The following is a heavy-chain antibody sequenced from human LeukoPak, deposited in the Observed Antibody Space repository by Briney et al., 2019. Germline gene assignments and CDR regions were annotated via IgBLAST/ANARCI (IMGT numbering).Heavy chain of an antibody. D-gene: IGHD1-20*01. CDR1: GFTFSSYA. Sequence: GGSLRLSCAASGFTFSSYAMSWVRQAPGKELEWVSAISGSGGSTYYADSVKGRFTISRDNSKNTLYLQMNSLRAEDTAVYYCCNWNDDAFDIWGQGTMVTVSS. V-gene: IGHV3-23*01. CDR3: CNWNDDAFDI. CDR2: ISGSGGST. J-gene: IGHJ3*02.